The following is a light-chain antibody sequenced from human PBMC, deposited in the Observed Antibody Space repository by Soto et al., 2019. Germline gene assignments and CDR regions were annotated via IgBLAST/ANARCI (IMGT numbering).Light chain of an antibody. Sequence: QSVLTQPPSVSGAPGQRVTISCTGSSSNIGAGYDVHWYQQLPGTAPKLLIYGNSNRPSGVPDRFSGSKSGTSASLAITGLHAEDEADYYRQSYDSSLSALFGGGTKLTVL. J-gene: IGLJ3*02. CDR1: SSNIGAGYD. CDR3: QSYDSSLSAL. V-gene: IGLV1-40*01. CDR2: GNS.